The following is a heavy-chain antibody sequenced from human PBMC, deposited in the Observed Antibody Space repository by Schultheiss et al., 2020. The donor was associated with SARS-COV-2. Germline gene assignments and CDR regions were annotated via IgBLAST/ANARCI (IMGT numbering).Heavy chain of an antibody. CDR3: ARGLSSSWGGY. CDR2: IYTSGST. J-gene: IGHJ4*02. V-gene: IGHV4-4*08. Sequence: SETLSLTCTVSGGSISSYYWSWIRQPPGKGLEWIGRIYTSGSTYYNPSLKSRVTISVDTSKNQFSLKLSSVTAADTAVYYCARGLSSSWGGYWGQGTLVTVSS. CDR1: GGSISSYY. D-gene: IGHD6-6*01.